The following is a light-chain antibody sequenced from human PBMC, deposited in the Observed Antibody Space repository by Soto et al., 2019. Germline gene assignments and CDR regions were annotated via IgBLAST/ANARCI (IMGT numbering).Light chain of an antibody. CDR3: CSHTGNNHDVV. J-gene: IGLJ1*01. CDR2: EVS. Sequence: QSALTQPPSASGSPGQSVTISCTGTSGDVGAYDYVSWYQQHPGKAPKLMIYEVSKRPSGVPDRFSGSKSGDTASLTVSGLQADDEADYYCCSHTGNNHDVVFGTGTKLTVL. V-gene: IGLV2-8*01. CDR1: SGDVGAYDY.